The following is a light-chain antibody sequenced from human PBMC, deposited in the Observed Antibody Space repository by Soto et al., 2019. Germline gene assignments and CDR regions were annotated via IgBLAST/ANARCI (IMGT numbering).Light chain of an antibody. Sequence: DIQMTQSPSSLSASVGDRVTITCQASQDISNYLNWYQQKPGKAPKLLIYDASNLETGVPSRFSGSGSGTDFTFTISSLQPEDIATYYCQQYDNLPRTLTFGGGTKVEMK. V-gene: IGKV1-33*01. CDR2: DAS. J-gene: IGKJ4*01. CDR3: QQYDNLPRTLT. CDR1: QDISNY.